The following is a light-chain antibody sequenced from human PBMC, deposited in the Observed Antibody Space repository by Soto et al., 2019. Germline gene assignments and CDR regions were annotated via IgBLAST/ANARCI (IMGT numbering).Light chain of an antibody. V-gene: IGLV2-11*01. CDR1: SSDIGTYNF. J-gene: IGLJ2*01. CDR2: EVN. Sequence: QSALTQPRSVSGSPGQSVTFSCIGTSSDIGTYNFVSWYQQYPGKAPKLMIYEVNNRPSGVSDRFSGSKSGNTASLTISGLQAEDEADYYCSSHTSSNTVVFGGGTKLTVL. CDR3: SSHTSSNTVV.